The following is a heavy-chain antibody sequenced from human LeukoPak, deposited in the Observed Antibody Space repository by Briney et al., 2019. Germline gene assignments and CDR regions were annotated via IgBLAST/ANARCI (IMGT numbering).Heavy chain of an antibody. V-gene: IGHV1-69*13. J-gene: IGHJ4*02. Sequence: ASVKVSCKASGFTLTNYAMNWVRRAPGQGLEWMGGIIPIFGTANYAQKFQGRVTITADESTSTAYMELSSLRSEDTAVYYCARDLDYWGQGTLVTVSS. CDR1: GFTLTNYA. CDR3: ARDLDY. CDR2: IIPIFGTA.